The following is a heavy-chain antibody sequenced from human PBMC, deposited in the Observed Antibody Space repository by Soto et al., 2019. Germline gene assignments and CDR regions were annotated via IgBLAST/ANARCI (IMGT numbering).Heavy chain of an antibody. V-gene: IGHV1-18*01. D-gene: IGHD3-10*01. Sequence: QVQLVQSGAEVRQPGASVKVSCKASGYSFTTYGMRWVRQAPGQGLEYMGWINGYGHGAKYVQRFQGRFSMTTDTSTNTVYMDLRSLTADDTAVDYCVRDLNGDFYYWGQGTVVIVSP. J-gene: IGHJ4*02. CDR1: GYSFTTYG. CDR3: VRDLNGDFYY. CDR2: INGYGHGA.